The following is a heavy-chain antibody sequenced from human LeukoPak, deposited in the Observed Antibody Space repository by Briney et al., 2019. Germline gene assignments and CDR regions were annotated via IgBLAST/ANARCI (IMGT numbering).Heavy chain of an antibody. CDR1: GGSISSYY. CDR2: IYYSGST. J-gene: IGHJ4*02. D-gene: IGHD6-13*01. CDR3: ARDGPVEQQLDYFDY. V-gene: IGHV4-59*01. Sequence: SETLSLTCTVSGGSISSYYWSWIRQPPGKGLEWIGYIYYSGSTNYNPSLKSRVTISVDTSKNQFSLKLSSVTAADTAVYYCARDGPVEQQLDYFDYWGQGTLVTVSS.